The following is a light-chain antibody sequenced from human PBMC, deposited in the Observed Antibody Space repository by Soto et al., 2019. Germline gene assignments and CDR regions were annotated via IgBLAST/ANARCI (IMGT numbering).Light chain of an antibody. J-gene: IGLJ2*01. CDR2: EVS. CDR1: SSDVGAYNY. CDR3: SSYTGSITPVI. Sequence: QSVLTQPASVSGSPGQSITISCTGTSSDVGAYNYVSWYLQHPGKAPKLMIYEVSNRPSGVSNRFSGSKSGDTASLTISGLQAEDEADYYCSSYTGSITPVIFGGGTKLTVL. V-gene: IGLV2-14*01.